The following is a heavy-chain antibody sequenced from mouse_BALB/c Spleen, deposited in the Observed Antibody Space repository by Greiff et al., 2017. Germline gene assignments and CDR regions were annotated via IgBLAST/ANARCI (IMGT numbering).Heavy chain of an antibody. CDR1: GYTFTSYT. V-gene: IGHV1-4*01. CDR2: INPSSGYT. Sequence: VKLMESGAELARPGASVKMSCKASGYTFTSYTMHWVKQRPGQGLEWIGYINPSSGYTNYNQKFKDKATLTADKSSSTAYMQLSSLTSEDSAVYYCARKDYGNYAMDYWGQGTSVTVSS. D-gene: IGHD1-1*01. J-gene: IGHJ4*01. CDR3: ARKDYGNYAMDY.